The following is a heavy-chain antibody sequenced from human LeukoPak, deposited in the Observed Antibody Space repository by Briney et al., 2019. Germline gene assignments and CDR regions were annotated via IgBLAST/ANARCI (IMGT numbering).Heavy chain of an antibody. CDR2: IRGSGTTS. D-gene: IGHD3-22*01. V-gene: IGHV3-23*01. CDR3: AKDPFYDSSAYPT. CDR1: GFTFSSYA. Sequence: GGSLRLSCAASGFTFSSYAMSWVRQAPGKGLEWVSAIRGSGTTSYYADSVRGRFTVSRDNSKNTLYLEMNSLRAEDTAVYYCAKDPFYDSSAYPTWGQGTLVTVSS. J-gene: IGHJ5*02.